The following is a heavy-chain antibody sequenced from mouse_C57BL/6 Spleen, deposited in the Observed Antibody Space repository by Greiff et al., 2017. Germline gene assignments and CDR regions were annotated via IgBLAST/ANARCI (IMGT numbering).Heavy chain of an antibody. J-gene: IGHJ2*01. CDR2: IDPNSGGT. Sequence: VQLQQPGAELVKPGASVKLSCKASGYTFTSYWMHWVKQRPGRGLEWIGRIDPNSGGTKYNEKFKSKATLTVDKPSSTAYMQLSSLTSADSAVYYCARYCSGSKVPFDYWGQGTTLTVSS. V-gene: IGHV1-72*01. D-gene: IGHD1-1*01. CDR3: ARYCSGSKVPFDY. CDR1: GYTFTSYW.